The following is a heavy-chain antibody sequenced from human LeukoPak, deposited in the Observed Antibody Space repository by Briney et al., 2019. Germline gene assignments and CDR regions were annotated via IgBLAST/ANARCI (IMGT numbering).Heavy chain of an antibody. V-gene: IGHV1-69*13. CDR3: ARHDYGDYSLDY. D-gene: IGHD4-17*01. CDR2: IIPIFGTA. J-gene: IGHJ4*02. Sequence: GASVKVSCKASGGTFSSYAISWVRQAPGQGLEWMGGIIPIFGTANYAQKFQGRVTITADESASTAYMELSSLRSEDTAVYYCARHDYGDYSLDYWGQGTLVTVSS. CDR1: GGTFSSYA.